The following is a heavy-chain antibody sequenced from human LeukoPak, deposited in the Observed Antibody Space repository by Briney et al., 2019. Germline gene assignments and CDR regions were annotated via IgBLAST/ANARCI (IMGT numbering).Heavy chain of an antibody. CDR2: ISSSSSTI. Sequence: GGSLRLSCAASGFTFSSYSMNWVRQAPGKGLEWVSYISSSSSTIYYADSVKGRFTISRDNAKNSLYLQMNSLRSEDTAVYYCARDLEKRWLQLGPRVFDYWGQGTLVTVSS. V-gene: IGHV3-48*01. D-gene: IGHD5-12*01. CDR1: GFTFSSYS. CDR3: ARDLEKRWLQLGPRVFDY. J-gene: IGHJ4*02.